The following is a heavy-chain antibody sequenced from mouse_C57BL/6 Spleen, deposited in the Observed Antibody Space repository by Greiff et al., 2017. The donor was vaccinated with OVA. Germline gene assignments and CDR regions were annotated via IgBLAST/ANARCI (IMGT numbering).Heavy chain of an antibody. CDR2: IDPETGGT. Sequence: VKLMESGAELVRPGASVTLSCKASGYTFTDYEMHWVKQTPVHGLEWIGAIDPETGGTAYNQKFKGKAILTADKSSSTAYMELRSLTSEDSAVYYCTRDYGSLFAYWGQGTLVTVSA. CDR3: TRDYGSLFAY. V-gene: IGHV1-15*01. CDR1: GYTFTDYE. J-gene: IGHJ3*01. D-gene: IGHD1-1*01.